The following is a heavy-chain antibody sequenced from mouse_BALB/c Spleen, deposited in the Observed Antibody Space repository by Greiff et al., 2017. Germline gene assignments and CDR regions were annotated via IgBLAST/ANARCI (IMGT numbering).Heavy chain of an antibody. CDR1: GFTFSSYT. J-gene: IGHJ3*01. V-gene: IGHV5-12-2*01. CDR3: TRDY. CDR2: ISNGGGST. Sequence: EVKLMESGGGLVQPGGSLKLSCAASGFTFSSYTMSWVRQTPEKRLEWVAYISNGGGSTYYPDSVKGRFTISRDNAKNTLYLQMSSLKSEDTAMYYCTRDYWGQGTLVTVSA.